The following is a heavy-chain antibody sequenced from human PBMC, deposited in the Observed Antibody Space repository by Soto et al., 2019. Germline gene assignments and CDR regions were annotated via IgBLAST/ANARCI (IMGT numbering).Heavy chain of an antibody. D-gene: IGHD1-1*01. CDR3: ARQGGYRTWNDGDWYFDL. CDR2: IIPIFASA. V-gene: IGHV1-69*01. CDR1: GGTFSSYP. J-gene: IGHJ2*01. Sequence: QVQLVQSGAEVKKPGSSVKVSCKASGGTFSSYPISWVRQAPGQGLEWMGGIIPIFASAVYAQKFQGRVTMTADESTSTAYMELSSLRSEDTDVYYCARQGGYRTWNDGDWYFDLWGRGTLVAVSS.